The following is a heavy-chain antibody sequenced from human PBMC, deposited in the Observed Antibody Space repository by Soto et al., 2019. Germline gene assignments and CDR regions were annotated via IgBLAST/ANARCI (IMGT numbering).Heavy chain of an antibody. CDR3: ARHKITGLFAY. CDR2: MNHSGST. CDR1: GGSFSGYY. V-gene: IGHV4-34*01. D-gene: IGHD2-8*02. J-gene: IGHJ4*02. Sequence: QVQLQQWGAGLLKPSETLSLTCAVYGGSFSGYYWTWIRQPPGTGLEWIGEMNHSGSTNYNPSLKTRVTISVDPSKNQFSLKLTSVTAADTAVYYCARHKITGLFAYWGQGTLVTVSS.